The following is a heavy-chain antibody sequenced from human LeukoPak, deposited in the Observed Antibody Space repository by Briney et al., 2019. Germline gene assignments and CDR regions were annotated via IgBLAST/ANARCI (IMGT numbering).Heavy chain of an antibody. D-gene: IGHD1/OR15-1a*01. CDR2: IYSGGYT. J-gene: IGHJ3*02. Sequence: PGGSLSLSCAASGFTVSSNYMTWVRQAPGKGLEWVSIIYSGGYTYYADSVKGRFTISRDNSKNTLYLQMNSLRAEDTAVYYCARPTTKDAFDIWGQGTMVTVSS. CDR3: ARPTTKDAFDI. CDR1: GFTVSSNY. V-gene: IGHV3-53*01.